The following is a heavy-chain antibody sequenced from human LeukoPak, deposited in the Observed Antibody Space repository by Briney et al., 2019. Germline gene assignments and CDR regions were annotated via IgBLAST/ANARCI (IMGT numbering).Heavy chain of an antibody. V-gene: IGHV1-2*02. Sequence: VASVRVSCKASGYTFTGYYMHWVRQAPGQGLEWMGWINPNSGGTNYAQKFQGRVTMTRDTSISTAYMELSRLRSDDTAVYYCARASFSRVHYSSGDIDYWGQGTLVTVSS. J-gene: IGHJ4*02. CDR2: INPNSGGT. D-gene: IGHD6-19*01. CDR3: ARASFSRVHYSSGDIDY. CDR1: GYTFTGYY.